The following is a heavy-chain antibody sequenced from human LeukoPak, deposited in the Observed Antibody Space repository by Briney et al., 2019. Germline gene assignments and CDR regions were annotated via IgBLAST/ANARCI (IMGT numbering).Heavy chain of an antibody. CDR3: ARAGFCSGDSCYDIDY. CDR2: ISNDGNNK. V-gene: IGHV3-30-3*01. J-gene: IGHJ4*02. CDR1: GFIFRSFA. D-gene: IGHD2-15*01. Sequence: PGGSLRLSCAASGFIFRSFAMHWVRQAAGKGLEWVAVISNDGNNKYYADSVKGRLTISRDNSKNTVYLQMNSLRVEDTAVYYCARAGFCSGDSCYDIDYWGQGTLVTVSS.